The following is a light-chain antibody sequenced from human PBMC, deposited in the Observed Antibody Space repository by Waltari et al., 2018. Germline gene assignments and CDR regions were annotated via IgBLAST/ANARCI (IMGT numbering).Light chain of an antibody. Sequence: SALAQPASVSGSPGQSITISCTGASTDLASHYLVSWYQHHPGKVPKLIVYEAVKQPSCVANRFSGAKSGATASLTISGLQTDDEANYYCCSYTGSSTSYVCGSGTTVTVL. J-gene: IGLJ1*01. V-gene: IGLV2-23*01. CDR1: STDLASHYL. CDR2: EAV. CDR3: CSYTGSSTSYV.